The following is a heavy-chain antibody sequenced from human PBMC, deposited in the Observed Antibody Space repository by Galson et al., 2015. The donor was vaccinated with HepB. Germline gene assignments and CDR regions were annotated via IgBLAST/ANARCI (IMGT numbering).Heavy chain of an antibody. D-gene: IGHD3-22*01. J-gene: IGHJ3*02. V-gene: IGHV3-23*01. CDR2: ISGKGGST. CDR1: GFTFSSYA. CDR3: AKELVEIVVFMGSFDI. Sequence: LRLSCAASGFTFSSYAMSWVRQAPGKGLEWVSDISGKGGSTYYAESVKGRFTISRDNSKNTLYLQMNSLRAEDTAVYYCAKELVEIVVFMGSFDIWGQGTMVTVSS.